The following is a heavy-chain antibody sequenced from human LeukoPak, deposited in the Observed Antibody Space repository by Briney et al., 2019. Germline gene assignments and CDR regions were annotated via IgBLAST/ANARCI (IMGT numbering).Heavy chain of an antibody. Sequence: SETLSLTCTVSGGSISSSSYYWGWIRQPPGKGLEWIGSIYYSGSTNYNPSLKSRVTISVDTSKNQFSLKLSSVTAADTAVYYCARGEAGGSYSRLYYYYMDVWGKGTTVTVSS. CDR2: IYYSGST. J-gene: IGHJ6*03. V-gene: IGHV4-39*07. CDR3: ARGEAGGSYSRLYYYYMDV. D-gene: IGHD1-26*01. CDR1: GGSISSSSYY.